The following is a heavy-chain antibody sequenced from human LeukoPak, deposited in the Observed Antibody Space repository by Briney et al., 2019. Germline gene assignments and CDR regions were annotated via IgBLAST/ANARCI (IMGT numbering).Heavy chain of an antibody. Sequence: PSETLSLTCTVSGGSVNNGGYFWNWIRQSPGKGLEWLGYVYSSGSPNYNPSLRSRVSMSVDTSKNQFSLKLSSVTAADTTVYYCASVSVSSAGYHFYYYGMDAWGKGTTVIVSS. CDR1: GGSVNNGGYF. V-gene: IGHV4-61*08. J-gene: IGHJ6*04. CDR2: VYSSGSP. CDR3: ASVSVSSAGYHFYYYGMDA. D-gene: IGHD6-25*01.